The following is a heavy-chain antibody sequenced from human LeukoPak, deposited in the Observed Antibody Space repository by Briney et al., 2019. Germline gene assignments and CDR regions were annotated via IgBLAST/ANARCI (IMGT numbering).Heavy chain of an antibody. CDR1: GGSISSYY. CDR3: ARDGSIWFYFDY. D-gene: IGHD6-13*01. Sequence: PSETLSLTCTVSGGSISSYYWSWIRQPPGKGLEWIGYIYYSGSTNYNPSLKSRVTISVDTSKNQFSLKLSSVTAADTAVYYCARDGSIWFYFDYWGQGTLVTVSS. CDR2: IYYSGST. J-gene: IGHJ4*02. V-gene: IGHV4-59*01.